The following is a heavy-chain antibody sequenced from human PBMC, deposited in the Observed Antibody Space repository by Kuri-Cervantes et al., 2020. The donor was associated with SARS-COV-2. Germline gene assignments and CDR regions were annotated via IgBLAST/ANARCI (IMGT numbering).Heavy chain of an antibody. CDR1: GFTLSRYW. CDR3: ARLYRPEDA. D-gene: IGHD1-14*01. J-gene: IGHJ5*02. V-gene: IGHV3-7*01. CDR2: IKQDGSEK. Sequence: GGSLRLSWAASGFTLSRYWMSWVRQAPGKGLEWVANIKQDGSEKYYVDSVKGRFTISRDNAKNSLYLQMNSLRAEDTAVYYCARLYRPEDAWGQGTLVTVSS.